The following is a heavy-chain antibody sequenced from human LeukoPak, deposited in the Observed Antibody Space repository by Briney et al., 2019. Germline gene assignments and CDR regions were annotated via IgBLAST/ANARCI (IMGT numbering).Heavy chain of an antibody. J-gene: IGHJ4*02. V-gene: IGHV3-11*06. CDR2: ISSSSSYT. CDR3: ARVGATGTADY. Sequence: GGSLRLSCAASGFTFSDYYMSWIRQAPGKGLEWVSYISSSSSYTNYADSVKGRFTISRDNAKNSLYLQMNSLRAEDTAVYYCARVGATGTADYWGQGTLVTVSS. CDR1: GFTFSDYY. D-gene: IGHD1-1*01.